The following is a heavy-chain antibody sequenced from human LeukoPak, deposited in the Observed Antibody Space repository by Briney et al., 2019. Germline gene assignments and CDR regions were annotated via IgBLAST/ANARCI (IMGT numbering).Heavy chain of an antibody. J-gene: IGHJ6*02. CDR2: INWNGGST. V-gene: IGHV3-20*01. CDR3: ARVPITMVRGDPYYYYGMDV. Sequence: AGGSLRLSCAASGFTFDDYGMSWVRQAPGKGLEWVSGINWNGGSTGYADSVKGRFTISRDNAKTSLYLQMNSLRAEDTALYHCARVPITMVRGDPYYYYGMDVWGQGTTVTVSS. CDR1: GFTFDDYG. D-gene: IGHD3-10*01.